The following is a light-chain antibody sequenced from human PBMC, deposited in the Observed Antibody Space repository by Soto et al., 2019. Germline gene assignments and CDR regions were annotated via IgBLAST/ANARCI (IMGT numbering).Light chain of an antibody. Sequence: EIVLTQSPGTLSLSPGERATLSCRASQSVSNNYLAWYQQKPGQAPSLLIFGASNRAPDIPDRFSGSGSGTDFTLTISRLEPEDFGVYFCQQYGSSVKTFGQGTEVDIK. V-gene: IGKV3-20*01. CDR2: GAS. J-gene: IGKJ1*01. CDR1: QSVSNNY. CDR3: QQYGSSVKT.